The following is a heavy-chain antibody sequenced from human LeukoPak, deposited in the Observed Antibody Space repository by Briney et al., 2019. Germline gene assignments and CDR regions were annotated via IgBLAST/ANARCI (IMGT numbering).Heavy chain of an antibody. CDR2: VRDSENT. J-gene: IGHJ4*02. Sequence: SETLSLTCTVSGVSINSHYWGWIRQPQGKGLEWIGYVRDSENTKDNPSLNSRITLSADTSMNQLSLRLSSVTAADTAVYYCATIKRGSIFGYFDFWGQGILVTVSS. V-gene: IGHV4-59*11. CDR3: ATIKRGSIFGYFDF. CDR1: GVSINSHY. D-gene: IGHD5-18*01.